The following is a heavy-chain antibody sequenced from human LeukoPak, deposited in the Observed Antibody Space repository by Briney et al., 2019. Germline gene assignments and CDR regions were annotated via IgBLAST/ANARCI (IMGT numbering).Heavy chain of an antibody. CDR1: GYTFTSYG. CDR2: ISAYNGNT. Sequence: ASVKVSCKASGYTFTSYGISWVRQAPGQGLEWMGWISAYNGNTNYAQKPQGRVTMTTDTSTSTAYTEMRSPTSDGTAVDYWCRDYQAKKEKVLSTTFSTPPAVYWGEATLVPASS. V-gene: IGHV1-18*01. J-gene: IGHJ4*02. D-gene: IGHD3-16*01. CDR3: CRDYQAKKEKVLSTTFSTPPAVY.